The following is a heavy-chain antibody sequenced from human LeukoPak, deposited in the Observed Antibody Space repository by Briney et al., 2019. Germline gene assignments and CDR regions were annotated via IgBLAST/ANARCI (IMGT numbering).Heavy chain of an antibody. CDR2: ISGSGGTT. D-gene: IGHD2-2*02. V-gene: IGHV3-23*01. CDR1: GFTFSSYA. J-gene: IGHJ4*02. CDR3: AKASRRHCGTTICYTLDY. Sequence: GGSLRLSCAASGFTFSSYAMSWVRQAPGKGLEWVSTISGSGGTTNFADSVKGRFTISRENSKNTLYLQMNSLRAADTAKYYCAKASRRHCGTTICYTLDYWGQGTLVTVSS.